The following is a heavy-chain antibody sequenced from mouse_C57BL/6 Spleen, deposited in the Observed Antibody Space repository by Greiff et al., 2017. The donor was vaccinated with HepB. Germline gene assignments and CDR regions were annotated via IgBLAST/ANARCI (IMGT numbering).Heavy chain of an antibody. Sequence: KLVESGEGLVKPGGSLKLSCAASGFTFSSYAMSWVRQTPEKRLEWVAYISSGGDYIYYADTVKGRFTISRDNARNTLYLQMSSLKSEDTAMYYCTREAVVALYWYFDVWGTGTTVTVSS. CDR3: TREAVVALYWYFDV. D-gene: IGHD1-1*01. CDR2: ISSGGDYI. J-gene: IGHJ1*03. CDR1: GFTFSSYA. V-gene: IGHV5-9-1*02.